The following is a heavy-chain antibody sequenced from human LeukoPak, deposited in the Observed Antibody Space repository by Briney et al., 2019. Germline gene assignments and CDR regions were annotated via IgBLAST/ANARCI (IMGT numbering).Heavy chain of an antibody. V-gene: IGHV4-34*01. Sequence: SETLSLTCAVYGGSFSGYYWSWIRQPPGKGLEWIGEINHSGSTNYNPSLKSRVTISVDTSKNQFSLKLSSVTVADTAVYYCATQYSSSWTQKNXYYMDVXXXGTTVTISS. CDR2: INHSGST. D-gene: IGHD6-13*01. CDR1: GGSFSGYY. J-gene: IGHJ6*03. CDR3: ATQYSSSWTQKNXYYMDV.